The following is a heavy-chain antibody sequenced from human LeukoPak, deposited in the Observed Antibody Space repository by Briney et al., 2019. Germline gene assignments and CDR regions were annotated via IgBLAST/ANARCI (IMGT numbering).Heavy chain of an antibody. J-gene: IGHJ4*02. CDR3: ARGGTVVTYY. D-gene: IGHD4-23*01. CDR2: ISSSSSYI. Sequence: GGPLRLSCAASGFTFSSYSMNWVRQAPGKGLEWVSSISSSSSYIYYADSVKGRFTISRDNAKNSLYLQMDSLRAEDTAVYYCARGGTVVTYYWGQGTLVTVSS. CDR1: GFTFSSYS. V-gene: IGHV3-21*01.